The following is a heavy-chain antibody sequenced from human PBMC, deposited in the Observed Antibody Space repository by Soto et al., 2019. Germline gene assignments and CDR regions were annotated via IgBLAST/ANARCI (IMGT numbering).Heavy chain of an antibody. D-gene: IGHD3-3*01. Sequence: SLRLSCAASGFTFSSYAMSWVRQAPGKGLDWVSTISDSGGSTYYTDSVKGRFTISRDNSKSTLYLQVNALRTEDTAMYYCAKGGFLEWAAYYFDYWGQGTPVTVSS. CDR1: GFTFSSYA. CDR3: AKGGFLEWAAYYFDY. J-gene: IGHJ4*02. CDR2: ISDSGGST. V-gene: IGHV3-23*01.